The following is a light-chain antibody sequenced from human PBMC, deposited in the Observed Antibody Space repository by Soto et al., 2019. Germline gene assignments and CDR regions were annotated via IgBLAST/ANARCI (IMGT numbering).Light chain of an antibody. J-gene: IGKJ1*01. CDR3: QQYYNIPPT. V-gene: IGKV4-1*01. CDR2: WAS. CDR1: QSVFFNSNNKKY. Sequence: DIVMTQSPDSLAVSLGERATINCKSSQSVFFNSNNKKYLAWYQQKPGQPPKLLIYWASTRESGVPDRFSGSGSWTDFTLTSSRLQAEDVAVYYCQQYYNIPPTFGQGTKVEI.